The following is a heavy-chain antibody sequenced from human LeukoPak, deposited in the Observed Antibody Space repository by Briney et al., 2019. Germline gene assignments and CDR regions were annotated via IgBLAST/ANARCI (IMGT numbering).Heavy chain of an antibody. CDR2: IWYDGSNK. J-gene: IGHJ6*03. Sequence: PGGSLRLSCAASGFTFSSYGMHWVRQAPGKGLEWVAVIWYDGSNKYYADSVKGRFTISRDNSKNTLYLQMNSLRAEDTAVYYCAKVGLDSSSSAGLRSYYYYMDVWGKGTTVTVSS. CDR1: GFTFSSYG. D-gene: IGHD6-6*01. V-gene: IGHV3-33*06. CDR3: AKVGLDSSSSAGLRSYYYYMDV.